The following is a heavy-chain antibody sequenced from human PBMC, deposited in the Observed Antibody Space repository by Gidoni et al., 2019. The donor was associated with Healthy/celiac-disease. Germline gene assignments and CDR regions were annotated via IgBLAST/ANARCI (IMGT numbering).Heavy chain of an antibody. CDR2: ISGSGGST. CDR1: GFTYSSYA. V-gene: IGHV3-23*01. Sequence: EVQLLESGGGLVQPGGSLRLSCAASGFTYSSYAMSWVRQAPGKGLEWVSAISGSGGSTYYADSVKGRFTISRDNSKNTLYLQMNSLRAEDTAVYYCAKARRFGGYYLDYWGQGTLVTVSS. CDR3: AKARRFGGYYLDY. J-gene: IGHJ4*02. D-gene: IGHD3-22*01.